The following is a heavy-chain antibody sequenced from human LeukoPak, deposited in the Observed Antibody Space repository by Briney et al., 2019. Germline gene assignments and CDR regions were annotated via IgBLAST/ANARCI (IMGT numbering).Heavy chain of an antibody. Sequence: GRSLRLSCTASGFTFGDYAMSWVRQAPGKGLEWVGFISSKAYGGTTEYAASVKGRFTISRDNSKSIAYLQMNSLKTEDTAVYYCTKVDNWNDDYFDYWGQGTLVTVPS. CDR3: TKVDNWNDDYFDY. CDR1: GFTFGDYA. V-gene: IGHV3-49*04. J-gene: IGHJ4*02. CDR2: ISSKAYGGTT. D-gene: IGHD1-1*01.